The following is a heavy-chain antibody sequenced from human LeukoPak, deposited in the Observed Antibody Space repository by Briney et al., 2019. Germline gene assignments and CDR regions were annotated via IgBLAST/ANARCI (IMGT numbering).Heavy chain of an antibody. D-gene: IGHD3/OR15-3a*01. Sequence: SETLSLTCTVSGVSISSSNSYWGWIRQPPGKGLEWIGSNYYSGNTYYNASLKSQVSISIDTSKNQFSLRLTSVTAADTAVYYCARQTGSGLFILPGGQGTLVTVSS. CDR2: NYYSGNT. CDR1: GVSISSSNSY. J-gene: IGHJ4*02. CDR3: ARQTGSGLFILP. V-gene: IGHV4-39*01.